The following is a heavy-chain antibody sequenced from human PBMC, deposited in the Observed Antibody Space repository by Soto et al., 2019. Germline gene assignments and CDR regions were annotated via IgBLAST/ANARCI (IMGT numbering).Heavy chain of an antibody. J-gene: IGHJ6*02. Sequence: ASVKVSCKASGYTFTGYYMHWVRQAPGQGLEWMGWINPNSGGTNYAQKFQGWVTMTRDTSISTAYMELSRLRSDDTAVYYCARHLLSSNGIAVAYGMDVWGQGTTVTVSS. CDR1: GYTFTGYY. CDR2: INPNSGGT. V-gene: IGHV1-2*04. D-gene: IGHD6-19*01. CDR3: ARHLLSSNGIAVAYGMDV.